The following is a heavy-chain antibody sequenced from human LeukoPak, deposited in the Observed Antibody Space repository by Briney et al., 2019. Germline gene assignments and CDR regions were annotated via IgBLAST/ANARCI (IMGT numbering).Heavy chain of an antibody. J-gene: IGHJ6*02. CDR3: AMSGYCTSSSCYYYYGMDV. Sequence: ASVKVSCKASGYTFSGYYMHWVRQAPGQGLEWMGWINPNSGGTNYAQKFQGRVTMTRDTSISTVYTELSRLTSDDTAVYYCAMSGYCTSSSCYYYYGMDVWGQGTTVTVSS. D-gene: IGHD2-2*03. CDR2: INPNSGGT. V-gene: IGHV1-2*02. CDR1: GYTFSGYY.